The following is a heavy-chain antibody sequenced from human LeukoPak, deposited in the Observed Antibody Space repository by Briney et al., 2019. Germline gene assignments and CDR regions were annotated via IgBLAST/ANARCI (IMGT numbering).Heavy chain of an antibody. CDR2: ISTSGNII. Sequence: GGSLRLSCAASGFTLSDYYMSWIRQAPGKGLEWVSYISTSGNIIYYTDSVKGRFTISRDNAKNSLYLQMNSLRADDTAVYYCARDPNGDYIGAFDMWGPGTMVTVSS. CDR3: ARDPNGDYIGAFDM. CDR1: GFTLSDYY. D-gene: IGHD4-17*01. V-gene: IGHV3-11*01. J-gene: IGHJ3*02.